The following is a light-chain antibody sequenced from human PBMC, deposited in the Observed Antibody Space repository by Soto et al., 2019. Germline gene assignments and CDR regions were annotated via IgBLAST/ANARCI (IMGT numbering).Light chain of an antibody. V-gene: IGKV3-20*01. J-gene: IGKJ2*01. CDR1: QSVASNS. CDR2: GAS. CDR3: QNYDSSTYT. Sequence: ETVLTQSPGTLSLSPGETATLSCRASQSVASNSLAWYQQKPGQAPRLLVYGASGRATDIPDRFSGRGSGKEFTPTIKRLEAEDFAIYYWQNYDSSTYTFGQGTKLEIK.